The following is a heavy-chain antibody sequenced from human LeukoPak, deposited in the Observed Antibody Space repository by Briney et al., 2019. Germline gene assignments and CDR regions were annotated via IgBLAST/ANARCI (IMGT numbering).Heavy chain of an antibody. J-gene: IGHJ4*02. CDR1: GFTFSGFW. D-gene: IGHD4-17*01. CDR2: INSDGSEG. CDR3: AREVMTTHDY. Sequence: AGGSLRLSCAVSGFTFSGFWMSWSRQAPGKGLEWVASINSDGSEGYYADVVKGRFTISRDNAKNSLYLQINSLRAEDTAVYYCAREVMTTHDYWGQGTLVTVSS. V-gene: IGHV3-7*03.